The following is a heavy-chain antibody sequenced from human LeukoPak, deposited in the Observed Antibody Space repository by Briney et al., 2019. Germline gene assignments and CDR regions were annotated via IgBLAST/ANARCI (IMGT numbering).Heavy chain of an antibody. CDR3: ARHPPITMVRGWSRPFDP. V-gene: IGHV3-33*01. CDR1: GFTFSSYG. Sequence: PGRSLRLSCAASGFTFSSYGMHWVRQAPGKGLEWVAVIWYDGSNKYYADSVKGRFTISRDNSKNTLYLQMNSLRAEDTAVYYCARHPPITMVRGWSRPFDPWGQGTLVTVSS. D-gene: IGHD3-10*01. J-gene: IGHJ5*02. CDR2: IWYDGSNK.